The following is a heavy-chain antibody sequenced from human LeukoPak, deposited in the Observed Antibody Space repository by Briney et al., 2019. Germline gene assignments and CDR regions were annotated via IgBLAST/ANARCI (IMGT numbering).Heavy chain of an antibody. V-gene: IGHV3-30*01. CDR3: TREERGYIPAF. CDR1: GFTFSNYA. CDR2: VSYDGSWD. Sequence: GRSLRLSCAASGFTFSNYAMQWVRQTPGKGLEWVAFVSYDGSWDSHSDSVKGRFTISRDDSKNTLYLQMTRLRAEDTAVYYCTREERGYIPAFWGQGTLVTVSS. D-gene: IGHD3-16*02. J-gene: IGHJ4*02.